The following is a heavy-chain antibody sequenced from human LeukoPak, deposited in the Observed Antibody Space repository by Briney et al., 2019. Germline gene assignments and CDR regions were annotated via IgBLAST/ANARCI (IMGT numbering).Heavy chain of an antibody. J-gene: IGHJ4*02. CDR2: IYYSGST. CDR3: ARRYYGSGIDY. Sequence: SETLSLTCTVSGGSISSYYCSWIRQPPGKGLEWIGYIYYSGSTNYNPSLKSRVTISVDTSKNQFSLKLSSVTAADTAVYYCARRYYGSGIDYWGQGTLVTVSS. CDR1: GGSISSYY. D-gene: IGHD3-10*01. V-gene: IGHV4-59*08.